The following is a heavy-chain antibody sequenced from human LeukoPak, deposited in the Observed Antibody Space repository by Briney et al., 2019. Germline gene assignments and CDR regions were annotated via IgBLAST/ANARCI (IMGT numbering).Heavy chain of an antibody. V-gene: IGHV1-18*01. CDR1: GYTFTSYG. J-gene: IGHJ6*02. CDR2: ISAYNGNT. Sequence: ASVKVSCKASGYTFTSYGISWVRQAPGQGLEWMGWISAYNGNTNYAQKLQGRVTMTTDTSASTAYMELRSLRSDDTAVYYCARVTWEGIVVVPADYGMDVWGQGTTVTVSS. CDR3: ARVTWEGIVVVPADYGMDV. D-gene: IGHD2-2*01.